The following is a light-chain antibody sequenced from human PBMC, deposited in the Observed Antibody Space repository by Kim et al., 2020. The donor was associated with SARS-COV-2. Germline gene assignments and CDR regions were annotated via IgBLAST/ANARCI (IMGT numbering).Light chain of an antibody. CDR1: EDVSDY. J-gene: IGKJ5*01. CDR2: DAA. Sequence: GDRVTITCQASEDVSDYFNGYHQKPGEAPKVLIRDAANLESGVPSRFSRGGYGTEFSLTISSVQPEDIGTYYCQQYDATPFTFGQGTRLEIK. CDR3: QQYDATPFT. V-gene: IGKV1-33*01.